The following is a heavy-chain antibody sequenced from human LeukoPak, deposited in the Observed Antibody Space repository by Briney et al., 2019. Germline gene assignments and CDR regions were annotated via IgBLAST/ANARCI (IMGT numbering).Heavy chain of an antibody. J-gene: IGHJ4*02. Sequence: SETLSLTCTVSGGSISSSDYYWAWIRQPPGKGLEWIGSISYSGSTYYNPSLKSRVTISVDTSKNQFSLKMTSVTAADTAVYYCARHNAGPYYPGGFFDYWGQGTLVTVSS. CDR2: ISYSGST. CDR3: ARHNAGPYYPGGFFDY. CDR1: GGSISSSDYY. V-gene: IGHV4-39*01. D-gene: IGHD3-10*01.